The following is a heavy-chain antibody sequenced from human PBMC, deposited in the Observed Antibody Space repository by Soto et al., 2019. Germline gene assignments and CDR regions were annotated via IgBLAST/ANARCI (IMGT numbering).Heavy chain of an antibody. CDR1: GFTFSSFGTYG. J-gene: IGHJ4*02. CDR3: ARNGVAAGTSFDY. V-gene: IGHV3-33*01. D-gene: IGHD6-13*01. CDR2: VWLDGSNE. Sequence: GGSLRLSCAASGFTFSSFGTYGIHWVRQAPGKGLEWVTVVWLDGSNEYYAESVKGRFTVSRDNSKNTLYLQMISLRIEDTAVYLCARNGVAAGTSFDYWGQGTLVTVSS.